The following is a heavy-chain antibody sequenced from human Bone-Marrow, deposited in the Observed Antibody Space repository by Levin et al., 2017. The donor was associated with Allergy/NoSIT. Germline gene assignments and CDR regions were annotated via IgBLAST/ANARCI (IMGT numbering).Heavy chain of an antibody. CDR3: AREVRASEYCSSSSCPDGHDY. V-gene: IGHV3-7*04. J-gene: IGHJ4*02. D-gene: IGHD2-15*01. Sequence: GESLKISCAASGFSFSTYWMNWVRQAPGKGLEWVANIKQDGSEKYYVGSVKGRFTISRDNAKNSLYLQMNTLRAEDTAVYYCAREVRASEYCSSSSCPDGHDYWGQGTLVTVSS. CDR1: GFSFSTYW. CDR2: IKQDGSEK.